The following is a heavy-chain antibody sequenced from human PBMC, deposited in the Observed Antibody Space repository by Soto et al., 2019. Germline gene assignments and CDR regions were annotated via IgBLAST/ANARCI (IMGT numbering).Heavy chain of an antibody. CDR2: ISSNGGST. Sequence: PGGSLRLSCSASGFTFSSYAMHWVRQAPGKGLEYVSAISSNGGSTYYADSVKGRFTISRDNSKNTLYLQMSSLRAEDTAMYYCVKGAFYCSSTSCPKEGVAFAIWGQGTMVTVSS. J-gene: IGHJ3*02. V-gene: IGHV3-64D*06. D-gene: IGHD2-2*01. CDR3: VKGAFYCSSTSCPKEGVAFAI. CDR1: GFTFSSYA.